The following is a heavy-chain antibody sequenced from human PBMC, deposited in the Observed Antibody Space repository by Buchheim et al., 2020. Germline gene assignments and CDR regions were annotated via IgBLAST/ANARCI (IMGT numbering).Heavy chain of an antibody. CDR1: GGSISSYY. Sequence: QVQLQESGPGLVKPSETLSLTCTVSGGSISSYYWSWIRQPPGKGLEWIGYIYYSGSTNYNPSLKSRVTISVDTSKNQFSLKLSSVTAADTAVYYCARDGYSSGWYSPFWFDPWGQGTL. V-gene: IGHV4-59*01. CDR2: IYYSGST. J-gene: IGHJ5*02. D-gene: IGHD6-19*01. CDR3: ARDGYSSGWYSPFWFDP.